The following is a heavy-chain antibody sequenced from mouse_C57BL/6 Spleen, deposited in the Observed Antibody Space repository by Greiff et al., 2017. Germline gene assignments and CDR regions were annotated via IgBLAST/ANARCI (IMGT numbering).Heavy chain of an antibody. CDR3: ARSRGYGHMDY. CDR2: IDPSDSYT. J-gene: IGHJ4*01. D-gene: IGHD1-1*02. CDR1: GYTFTSYW. V-gene: IGHV1-69*01. Sequence: VQVQQPGAELVMPGASVKLSCKASGYTFTSYWMPWVKQRPGQGLEWIGEIDPSDSYTNYNQKFKGKSTLTVAKSSSTAYMQLSSLTSEDSAVYYCARSRGYGHMDYWGQGTSVTGSS.